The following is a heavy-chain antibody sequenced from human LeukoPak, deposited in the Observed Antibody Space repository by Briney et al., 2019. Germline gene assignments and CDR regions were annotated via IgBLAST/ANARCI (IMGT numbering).Heavy chain of an antibody. Sequence: PGRSLRLSCAASGLNFRTYVMSWVRQAPGKGLEWVSGVSGSGATTYYADSVKGRFTISRDNSKNTLYLQMNSLRAEDTAVYYCAKGGDGWYFYFDYWGQGTLVTVSS. D-gene: IGHD6-19*01. CDR3: AKGGDGWYFYFDY. J-gene: IGHJ4*02. CDR1: GLNFRTYV. CDR2: VSGSGATT. V-gene: IGHV3-23*01.